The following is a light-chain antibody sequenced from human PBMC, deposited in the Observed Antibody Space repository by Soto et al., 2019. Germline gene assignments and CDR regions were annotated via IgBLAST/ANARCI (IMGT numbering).Light chain of an antibody. J-gene: IGKJ4*01. CDR3: QQYNNWS. CDR1: QSVSNN. CDR2: GAS. V-gene: IGKV3-15*01. Sequence: EIVMTQSPATLSVSPGERATLSCRASQSVSNNLAWYQQKPGQAPRLLIYGASTRATGIPARFSGSGSGTEFTLTISSLQSEDFAVYYCQQYNNWSFGGWTKVEIK.